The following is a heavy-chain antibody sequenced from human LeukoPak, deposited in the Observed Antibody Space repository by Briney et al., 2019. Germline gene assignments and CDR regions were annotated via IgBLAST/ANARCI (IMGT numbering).Heavy chain of an antibody. D-gene: IGHD3-10*02. Sequence: GGSLRLSCASSGFTFSSYEMNWVRPAPGKGLEWVSYSSSSGRTIYYAGSVKGRFTISRDNAKNSLYLQMNSLRAEDTAVYYCAELGITIIGGVWGKGTTVTTSS. CDR3: AELGITIIGGV. V-gene: IGHV3-48*03. J-gene: IGHJ6*04. CDR2: SSSSGRTI. CDR1: GFTFSSYE.